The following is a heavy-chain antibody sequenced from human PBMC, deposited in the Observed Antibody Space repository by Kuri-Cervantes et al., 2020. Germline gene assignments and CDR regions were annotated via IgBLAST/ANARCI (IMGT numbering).Heavy chain of an antibody. V-gene: IGHV3-23*01. CDR3: AKRNDYGDYGDHYYYYYGMDV. Sequence: GESLKISCAASGFTFSSYAMSWVRQAPGKGLEWVSAISGSGGSTYYADSVKGRFTISRDNSKNTLYLQMSSLRAEDTAVYYCAKRNDYGDYGDHYYYYYGMDVWGQGNTVTVSS. CDR1: GFTFSSYA. J-gene: IGHJ6*02. CDR2: ISGSGGST. D-gene: IGHD4-17*01.